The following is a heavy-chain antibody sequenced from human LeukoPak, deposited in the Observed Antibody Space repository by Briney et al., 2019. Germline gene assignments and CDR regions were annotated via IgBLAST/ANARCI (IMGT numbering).Heavy chain of an antibody. CDR3: ARDKRHSYGRYFDP. CDR1: GVSISTYH. D-gene: IGHD5-18*01. Sequence: SETLSLTCSVSGVSISTYHWNWIRKPPGKGLEWIGYMQSSGISKYNPSLKSRVNIFVDTSKNQFVLNLRSVTAADTAVYYCARDKRHSYGRYFDPWGQGMLVTVSS. V-gene: IGHV4-59*01. J-gene: IGHJ4*02. CDR2: MQSSGIS.